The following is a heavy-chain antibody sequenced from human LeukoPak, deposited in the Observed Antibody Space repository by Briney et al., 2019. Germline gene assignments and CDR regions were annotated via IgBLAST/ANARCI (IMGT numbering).Heavy chain of an antibody. J-gene: IGHJ4*02. CDR3: ARAPILTAYSGTLTHFDF. CDR2: NNPSGGST. Sequence: ASVKVSFKASGYTFTSYYIHWVRQAPGQGLEWKGINNPSGGSTSYAQQFQGRITMTSDTSTSTVHMELSSLRSEDTAVYYCARAPILTAYSGTLTHFDFWGQGTLVTVSS. D-gene: IGHD3-9*01. V-gene: IGHV1-46*01. CDR1: GYTFTSYY.